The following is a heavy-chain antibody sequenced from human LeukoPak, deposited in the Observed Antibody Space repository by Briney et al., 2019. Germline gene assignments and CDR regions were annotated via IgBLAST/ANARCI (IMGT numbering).Heavy chain of an antibody. CDR1: GYTFTGYY. J-gene: IGHJ4*02. Sequence: GASVKVSCKASGYTFTGYYMHWVRQATGQGREWMGWINPNSGGTNYAQKFQGRVTMTRDTSISTAYMELRSLRSDDTAVYYCARDLEDYYDSSGYYWFDYWGQGTLVTVSS. D-gene: IGHD3-22*01. CDR2: INPNSGGT. CDR3: ARDLEDYYDSSGYYWFDY. V-gene: IGHV1-2*02.